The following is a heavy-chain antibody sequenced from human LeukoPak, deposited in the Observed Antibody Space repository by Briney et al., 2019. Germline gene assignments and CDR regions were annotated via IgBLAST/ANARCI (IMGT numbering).Heavy chain of an antibody. CDR2: VSAYNGNT. J-gene: IGHJ4*02. CDR1: GYTFTSYG. CDR3: ARSDGPLYYFDY. Sequence: GASVKVSCKASGYTFTSYGISWVRQAPGQGLEWMGWVSAYNGNTNYAQKLQGRVTMTTDTSTSTVYMELSSLRSEDTAVYYCARSDGPLYYFDYWGQGTLVTVSS. V-gene: IGHV1-18*01.